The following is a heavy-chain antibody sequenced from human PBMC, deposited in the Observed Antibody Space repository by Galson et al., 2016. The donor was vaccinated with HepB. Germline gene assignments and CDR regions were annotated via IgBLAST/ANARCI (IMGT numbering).Heavy chain of an antibody. J-gene: IGHJ4*02. D-gene: IGHD3-16*01. Sequence: LSCAVSGFTVSSDYMSWIRQAPGKGLESISYITFAAGGTFYADSVKGRFTISRDNAKNTLFLQMNYLRVEDTATYYCASQLGRRAGFDYWGQGVLVSVSA. V-gene: IGHV3-11*01. CDR2: ITFAAGGT. CDR3: ASQLGRRAGFDY. CDR1: GFTVSSDY.